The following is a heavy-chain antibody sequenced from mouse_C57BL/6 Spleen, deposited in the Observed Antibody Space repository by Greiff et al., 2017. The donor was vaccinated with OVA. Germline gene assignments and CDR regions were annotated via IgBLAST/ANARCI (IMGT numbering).Heavy chain of an antibody. CDR2: IDPSDGYT. Sequence: VQLQQPGAELVKPGASVKLSCKASGYTFTSYWMHWVKQRPGQGLEWIGEIDPSDGYTNYNQKFKGKATLTVDTSSSTAYMQLSSLTSDDAAVDYCATSPRGTGYLDYWGKGTTLTVSS. V-gene: IGHV1-50*01. J-gene: IGHJ2*01. CDR3: ATSPRGTGYLDY. CDR1: GYTFTSYW. D-gene: IGHD3-3*01.